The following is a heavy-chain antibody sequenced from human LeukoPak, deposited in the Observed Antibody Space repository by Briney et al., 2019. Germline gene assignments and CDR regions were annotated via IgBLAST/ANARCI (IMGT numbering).Heavy chain of an antibody. J-gene: IGHJ6*02. CDR2: MNPNSGNT. D-gene: IGHD6-13*01. V-gene: IGHV1-8*01. CDR3: ARVRVAAAGTNHGMDV. CDR1: GYTFTSYD. Sequence: ASVKVSCKASGYTFTSYDINWVRQATGQGLEWMGWMNPNSGNTGYAQKFQGRVTVTRNTSISTAYMELSSLRSEDTAVYYCARVRVAAAGTNHGMDVWGQGTTVTVSS.